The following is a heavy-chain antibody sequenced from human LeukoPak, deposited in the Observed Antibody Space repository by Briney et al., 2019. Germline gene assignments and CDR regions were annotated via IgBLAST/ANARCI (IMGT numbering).Heavy chain of an antibody. V-gene: IGHV4-34*01. Sequence: SETLSLTCAVYGGSFSGYYWSWIRQPPGKGLEWIGEINHSGSTNYNPSLKSRVTISVDTSRNQFSLKLSSVTAADTAVYYCARENALDGSGFDYWGQGTLVTVSS. CDR2: INHSGST. CDR3: ARENALDGSGFDY. D-gene: IGHD5-24*01. CDR1: GGSFSGYY. J-gene: IGHJ4*02.